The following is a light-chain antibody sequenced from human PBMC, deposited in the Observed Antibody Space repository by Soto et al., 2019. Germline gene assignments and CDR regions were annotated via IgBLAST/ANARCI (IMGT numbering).Light chain of an antibody. CDR1: QSVSSN. CDR2: GAS. V-gene: IGKV3-15*01. CDR3: QLYNNWPPMA. Sequence: EIVITQTPATLSVSPGERATLSCRASQSVSSNLAWYQQKPGQAPRLVIYGASTRATGIPARFSGSGSGTEFTLTISSLQSEDFAVYYCQLYNNWPPMAFGQGTMVEIK. J-gene: IGKJ1*01.